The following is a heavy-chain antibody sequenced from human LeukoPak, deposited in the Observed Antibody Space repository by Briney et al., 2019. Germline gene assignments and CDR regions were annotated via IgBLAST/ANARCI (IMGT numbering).Heavy chain of an antibody. D-gene: IGHD2-15*01. J-gene: IGHJ6*02. CDR1: GGSTSSGGYS. CDR3: ARGWGYCSGGSCSFYGMDV. Sequence: SETLSLTCAVSGGSTSSGGYSWSWIRQPPGKGLEWIGYIYHSGSAYYNPSLKSRVTISVDRSKNRFSLKLSSVTAADTAVYYCARGWGYCSGGSCSFYGMDVWGQGTTVTVSS. V-gene: IGHV4-30-2*01. CDR2: IYHSGSA.